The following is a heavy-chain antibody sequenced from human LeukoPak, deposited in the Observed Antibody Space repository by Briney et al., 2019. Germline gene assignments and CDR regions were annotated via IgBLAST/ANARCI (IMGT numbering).Heavy chain of an antibody. CDR2: INHSGST. V-gene: IGHV4-34*01. J-gene: IGHJ4*02. CDR3: ARRTYDDYGDYGDY. CDR1: GGSFNGFY. Sequence: SETLSLTCAVYGGSFNGFYWSWIRQPPGKGLEWIGEINHSGSTNYNPSPKSRVSISVDTYKNQFSLQLSSVTAADTAVYYCARRTYDDYGDYGDYWGQGTLVTVSS. D-gene: IGHD4-17*01.